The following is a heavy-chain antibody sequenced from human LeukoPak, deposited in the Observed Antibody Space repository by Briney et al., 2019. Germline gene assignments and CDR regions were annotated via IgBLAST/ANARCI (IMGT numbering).Heavy chain of an antibody. CDR1: GFTFSGSA. J-gene: IGHJ4*02. Sequence: GGSLRLSCAASGFTFSGSAIHWVRQASGKGLEWVGRIRSKANSYATAYAASVRGRFTISRDESKSTAYLQMNSLKTEDTAVYYCTGMFDTAYDIWGQGTLVTVS. V-gene: IGHV3-73*01. CDR3: TGMFDTAYDI. CDR2: IRSKANSYAT. D-gene: IGHD3-10*02.